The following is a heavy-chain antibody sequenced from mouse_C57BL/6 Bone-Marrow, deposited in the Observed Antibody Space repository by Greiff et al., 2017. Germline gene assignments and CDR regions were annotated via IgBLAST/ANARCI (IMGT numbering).Heavy chain of an antibody. CDR1: GYAFTNYL. CDR2: INPGSGGT. CDR3: ARGYGSRVAY. V-gene: IGHV1-54*01. J-gene: IGHJ3*01. Sequence: VQLQQSGAELVRPGTSVKVSCKASGYAFTNYLIEWVKQRPGQGLEWIGVINPGSGGTNYNEKFKGKATLTADKSSSTAYMQLSSLTSEDSAVYFCARGYGSRVAYWGQGTLVTVSA. D-gene: IGHD1-1*01.